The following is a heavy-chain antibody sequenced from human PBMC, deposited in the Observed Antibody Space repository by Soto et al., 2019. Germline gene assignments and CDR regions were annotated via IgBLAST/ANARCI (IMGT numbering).Heavy chain of an antibody. D-gene: IGHD3-16*01. CDR2: INHSGST. J-gene: IGHJ6*02. CDR1: GGSFSGYY. Sequence: SETLSLTCAVYGGSFSGYYWSWIRQRPGKGLEWMGEINHSGSTNYNPSLKSRVTISVDTCKTKFSLKLSSVTAAATAVYYCARGGGWDYGMDVWGQGTTVTVSS. CDR3: ARGGGWDYGMDV. V-gene: IGHV4-34*01.